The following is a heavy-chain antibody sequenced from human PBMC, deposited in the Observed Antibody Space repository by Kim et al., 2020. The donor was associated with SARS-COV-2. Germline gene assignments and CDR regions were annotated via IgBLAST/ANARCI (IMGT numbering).Heavy chain of an antibody. CDR3: ARGEEVFDY. CDR2: NT. V-gene: IGHV1-8*01. J-gene: IGHJ4*02. Sequence: NTGYAQKFQGRVTMPRNTSISTAYMELSSLRSEDTAVYYCARGEEVFDYWGQGTLVTVSS.